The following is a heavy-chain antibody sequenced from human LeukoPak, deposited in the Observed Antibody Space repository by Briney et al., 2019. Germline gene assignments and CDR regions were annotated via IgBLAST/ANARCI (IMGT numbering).Heavy chain of an antibody. CDR3: ARDQYSSGWYQVQGKVFDY. V-gene: IGHV3-74*01. J-gene: IGHJ4*02. CDR1: GFTFSSYW. Sequence: PGGSLRLSCAASGFTFSSYWMHWVRQVPGKGLVWVSRINSDGSSTSYADSVKGRFTISRDNAKNTLYVQMNSLRAEDTAVYYCARDQYSSGWYQVQGKVFDYWGQGTLVTVSS. D-gene: IGHD6-19*01. CDR2: INSDGSST.